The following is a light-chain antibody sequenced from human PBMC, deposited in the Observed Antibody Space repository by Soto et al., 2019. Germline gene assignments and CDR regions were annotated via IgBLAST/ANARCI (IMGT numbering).Light chain of an antibody. CDR3: QQYNNWPT. J-gene: IGKJ4*01. V-gene: IGKV3-15*01. CDR2: GAS. Sequence: EIVMTQSPASLSVSPGERATLSCRASQSVGSNLSWYQQKPGQAPRLLIYGASTRATGIPARFSGSGSGTVSIPTISRLQYEDSAVYCCQQYNNWPTFGGGTKVEIK. CDR1: QSVGSN.